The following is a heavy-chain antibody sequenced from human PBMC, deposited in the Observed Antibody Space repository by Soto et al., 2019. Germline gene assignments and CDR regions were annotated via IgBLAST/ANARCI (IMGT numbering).Heavy chain of an antibody. V-gene: IGHV4-39*01. Sequence: ASETLSLTCTVSGGSISSSSYYWGWIRQPPGKGLEWIGSIYYSGSTYYNPSLKSRVTISVDTSKNQFSLKLSSVTAADTAVYYCARLGAYYQSLDPWGPGTLVTVSS. CDR2: IYYSGST. CDR3: ARLGAYYQSLDP. D-gene: IGHD2-21*01. CDR1: GGSISSSSYY. J-gene: IGHJ5*02.